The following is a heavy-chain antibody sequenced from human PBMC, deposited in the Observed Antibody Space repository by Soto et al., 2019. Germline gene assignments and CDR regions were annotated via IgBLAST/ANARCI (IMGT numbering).Heavy chain of an antibody. V-gene: IGHV1-8*01. Sequence: QVQLGQSGAEVKKPGASVKVSCKASGYTFINYDINWVRQAPGQGLEWVGWMNPDSGNTGYAQNFQGRVTMTGNTSISPVYMELSSLTSEDTAVYYCARRRGSNGWFDLWGQGTLVTVSS. CDR1: GYTFINYD. D-gene: IGHD2-8*01. CDR2: MNPDSGNT. J-gene: IGHJ5*02. CDR3: ARRRGSNGWFDL.